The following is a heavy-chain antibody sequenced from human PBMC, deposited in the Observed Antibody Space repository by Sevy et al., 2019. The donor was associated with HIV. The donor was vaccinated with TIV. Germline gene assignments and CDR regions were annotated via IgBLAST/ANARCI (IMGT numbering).Heavy chain of an antibody. V-gene: IGHV1-69*13. CDR2: IIPIFGTT. Sequence: ASVKVSCKASGGTFRNYAINWVRQAPGQGLEWMGAIIPIFGTTNYAQKFQGRLTITADGSTNTDYMELSSLRSKDTAIYYCAKSGGYNWNYFYFDYWGQGALVTVSS. CDR1: GGTFRNYA. CDR3: AKSGGYNWNYFYFDY. D-gene: IGHD1-7*01. J-gene: IGHJ4*02.